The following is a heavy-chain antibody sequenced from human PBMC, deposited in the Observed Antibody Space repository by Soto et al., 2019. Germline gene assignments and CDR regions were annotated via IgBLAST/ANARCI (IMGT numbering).Heavy chain of an antibody. J-gene: IGHJ4*02. CDR3: ARRVYSSGWFFDY. CDR1: GGSISSYY. Sequence: SETLSLTCTVSGGSISSYYWSWIRQPPGKGLEWIGYIYYSVSTNYNPSLKSRFTISVDTSKNQFSLKLSSVTAADTAVYYCARRVYSSGWFFDYWGQGTLVTVSS. D-gene: IGHD6-19*01. V-gene: IGHV4-59*01. CDR2: IYYSVST.